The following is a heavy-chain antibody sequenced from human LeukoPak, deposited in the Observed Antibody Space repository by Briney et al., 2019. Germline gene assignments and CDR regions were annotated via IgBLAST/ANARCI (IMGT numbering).Heavy chain of an antibody. CDR1: GGSISSGGYY. CDR2: IYHSGST. Sequence: PSEILSLTCTVSGGSISSGGYYWSWIRQPPGKGLEWIGYIYHSGSTYYNPSLKSRVTISVDRSKNQFSLKLSSVTAADTAVYYCAREGTHIVVGFDPWGQGTLVTVSS. CDR3: AREGTHIVVGFDP. D-gene: IGHD2-2*01. V-gene: IGHV4-30-2*01. J-gene: IGHJ5*02.